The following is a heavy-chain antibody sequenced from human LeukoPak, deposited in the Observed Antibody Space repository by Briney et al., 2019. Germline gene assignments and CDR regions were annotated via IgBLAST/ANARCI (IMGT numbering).Heavy chain of an antibody. J-gene: IGHJ4*02. CDR3: AREALRLGELLLYREFDY. D-gene: IGHD3-16*02. CDR1: GFTFSSYS. Sequence: PGGSLRLSCAASGFTFSSYSINWVPQAPGKGLEWASSISSSSNHINYADSVRGRFTISRDNAKNSLYLQMNSLRAEDTAVYYCAREALRLGELLLYREFDYWGQGTLVTVSS. V-gene: IGHV3-21*01. CDR2: ISSSSNHI.